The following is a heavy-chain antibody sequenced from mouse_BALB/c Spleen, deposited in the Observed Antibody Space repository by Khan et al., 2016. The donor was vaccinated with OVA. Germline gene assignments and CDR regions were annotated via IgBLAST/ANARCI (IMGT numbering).Heavy chain of an antibody. CDR2: IDPFSGGT. V-gene: IGHV1-31*01. CDR3: SRHGHVAWLTY. D-gene: IGHD2-2*01. J-gene: IGHJ3*01. CDR1: GYSFTSYY. Sequence: VQLKESGPELMKPGASVKISCKASGYSFTSYYIHWVMQSHGKSLEWIGYIDPFSGGTTYNQTFAGKATLTVDKSSSTAYIHLRNLTSEDSAVHYCSRHGHVAWLTYWGQGTLVTVSA.